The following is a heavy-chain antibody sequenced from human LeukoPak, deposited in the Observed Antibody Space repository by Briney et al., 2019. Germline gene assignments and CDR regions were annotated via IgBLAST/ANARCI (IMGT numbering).Heavy chain of an antibody. J-gene: IGHJ2*01. CDR1: GFTFSSYE. Sequence: PGGSLRLSCAASGFTFSSYEMNWVRQAPGKGLEWVSYISSSGSTIYYADSVKGRFTISRDNAKNTLYLQMNSLRAEDTAVYYCARYDYEDWYFDLWGRGALVTVSS. CDR3: ARYDYEDWYFDL. V-gene: IGHV3-48*03. CDR2: ISSSGSTI. D-gene: IGHD4-17*01.